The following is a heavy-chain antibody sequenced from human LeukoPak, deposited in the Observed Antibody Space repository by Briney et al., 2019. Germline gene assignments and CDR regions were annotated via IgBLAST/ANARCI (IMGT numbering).Heavy chain of an antibody. Sequence: SETLSLTCTVSGGSISSYYWSWIRQPPGKGLEWIGYTYYSGSTNYNPSLKSRVTISVDTSKNQFSLKLSSVTAADTAVYYCARAVEMASFWSFDYWGQGTLVTVSS. CDR1: GGSISSYY. CDR3: ARAVEMASFWSFDY. V-gene: IGHV4-59*01. CDR2: TYYSGST. J-gene: IGHJ4*02. D-gene: IGHD5-24*01.